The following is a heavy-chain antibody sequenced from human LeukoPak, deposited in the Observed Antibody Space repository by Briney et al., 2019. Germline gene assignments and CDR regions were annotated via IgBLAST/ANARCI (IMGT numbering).Heavy chain of an antibody. Sequence: GGSLRLSCAASGFVLSSFDMHWVRQAPGKGLEWVSSIRYDGSDTYYADSVKGRFTISRDNSKNTLYLQMNSLRAEDTAVYYCAKEVVVWGSYRYLFDYWGQGTLVTVSS. D-gene: IGHD3-16*02. CDR2: IRYDGSDT. CDR3: AKEVVVWGSYRYLFDY. CDR1: GFVLSSFD. V-gene: IGHV3-30*02. J-gene: IGHJ4*02.